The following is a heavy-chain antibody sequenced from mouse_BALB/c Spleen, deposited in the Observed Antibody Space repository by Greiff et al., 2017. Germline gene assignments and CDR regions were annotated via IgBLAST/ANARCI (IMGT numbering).Heavy chain of an antibody. CDR2: IRNKANGYKT. CDR3: TRDNCGYYGLDY. CDR1: GFTFTDYY. J-gene: IGHJ4*01. Sequence: EVHLVESGGGLVQPGGSLRLSCATSGFTFTDYYMSWVRQPPGKALEWLGFIRNKANGYKTEYSASVKGRFTISRDNSHSVLYLQRNTLRAEDSATCYCTRDNCGYYGLDYWGQGTSVTVSS. V-gene: IGHV7-3*02.